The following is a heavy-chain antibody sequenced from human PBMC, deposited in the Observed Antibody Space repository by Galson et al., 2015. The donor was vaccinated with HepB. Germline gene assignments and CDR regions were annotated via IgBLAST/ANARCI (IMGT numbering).Heavy chain of an antibody. Sequence: SLRLSCAASGLTFNNYWMAWVRQAPGNGRQWVANINEDGGVQLYVDSLKCRFTISRDNTKNSLYLQMNRLTAEDTAVYYCARQYLKPAPVSASGCWGRGTLVTVSS. CDR3: ARQYLKPAPVSASGC. CDR1: GLTFNNYW. J-gene: IGHJ4*02. D-gene: IGHD2-2*01. V-gene: IGHV3-7*03. CDR2: INEDGGVQ.